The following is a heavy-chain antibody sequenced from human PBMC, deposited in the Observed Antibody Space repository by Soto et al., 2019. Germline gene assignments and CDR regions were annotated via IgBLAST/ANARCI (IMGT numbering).Heavy chain of an antibody. CDR3: ARKDKSGYFNWFDP. D-gene: IGHD3-22*01. CDR1: GYKITSYW. V-gene: IGHV5-51*01. J-gene: IGHJ5*02. Sequence: GESLKISCRTSGYKITSYWIAWVRQMPGKGLEWMGIIFPSDSDTRYSPSLQGQVTISADRSTSTVFLQWASLKASDTAVYFCARKDKSGYFNWFDPWGQGTLVTV. CDR2: IFPSDSDT.